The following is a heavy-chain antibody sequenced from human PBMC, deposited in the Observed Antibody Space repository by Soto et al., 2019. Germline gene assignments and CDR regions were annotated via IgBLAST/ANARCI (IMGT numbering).Heavy chain of an antibody. CDR1: GGTFSSYA. CDR3: ARDIRGGWYGQNNYFDY. CDR2: IIPIFGTA. J-gene: IGHJ4*02. V-gene: IGHV1-69*13. Sequence: SVKVSCKASGGTFSSYAISWVRQAPGQGLEWMGGIIPIFGTANYAQKFQGRVTITADESTSTAYMELSSLRSEDTAVYYCARDIRGGWYGQNNYFDYWGQGTLVTVSS. D-gene: IGHD6-19*01.